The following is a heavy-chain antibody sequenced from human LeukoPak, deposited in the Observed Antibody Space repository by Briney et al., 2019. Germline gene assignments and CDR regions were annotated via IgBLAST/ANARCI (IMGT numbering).Heavy chain of an antibody. V-gene: IGHV1-46*01. CDR2: INPSGGST. CDR1: GYTFTSYY. CDR3: AKVEGYSSSWYFYGGSRDYYYYMDV. J-gene: IGHJ6*03. Sequence: GASVKVSCKASGYTFTSYYMHWVRQAPGQGLEWMGIINPSGGSTSYAQKFQGRVTMTRDMSTSTVYMELSSLRSEDTAVYYCAKVEGYSSSWYFYGGSRDYYYYMDVWGKGTTVTVSS. D-gene: IGHD6-13*01.